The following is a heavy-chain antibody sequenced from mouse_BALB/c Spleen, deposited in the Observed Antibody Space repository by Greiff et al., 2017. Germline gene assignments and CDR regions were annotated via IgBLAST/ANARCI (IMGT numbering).Heavy chain of an antibody. J-gene: IGHJ3*01. D-gene: IGHD3-3*01. Sequence: EVQLKESGPGLVKPSQSLSLTCSVTGYSITSGYYWNWIRQFPGNKLEWMGYISYDGSNNYNPSLKNRISITRDTSKNQFFLKLNSVTTEDTATYYCARRGTWFAYWGQGTLVTVSA. V-gene: IGHV3-6*02. CDR2: ISYDGSN. CDR1: GYSITSGYY. CDR3: ARRGTWFAY.